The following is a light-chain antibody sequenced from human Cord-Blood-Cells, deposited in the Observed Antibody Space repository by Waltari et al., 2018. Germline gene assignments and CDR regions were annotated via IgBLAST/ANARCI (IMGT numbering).Light chain of an antibody. Sequence: QSALTQPASVSGSPGQSITISCTGTSSDVGGYNYVSWYQQHPGKAPKLMIYDVSKRPSGVSKRFSGSKSGNTASLTISGLQAEDEADYYRSSYTSSSTWVFGGGTKLTVL. CDR1: SSDVGGYNY. CDR3: SSYTSSSTWV. V-gene: IGLV2-14*01. CDR2: DVS. J-gene: IGLJ3*02.